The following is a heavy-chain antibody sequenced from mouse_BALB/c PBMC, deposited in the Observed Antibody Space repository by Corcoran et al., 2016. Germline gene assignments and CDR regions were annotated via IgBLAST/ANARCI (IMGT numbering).Heavy chain of an antibody. CDR1: GYTFTSYV. J-gene: IGHJ4*01. V-gene: IGHV1S136*01. CDR2: INPYNDGT. Sequence: EVQLQPSGPELVKPGASVKMSCKASGYTFTSYVMHWVKQKPGQGLEWIGYINPYNDGTKYNEKFKGKATLTSAKSSSTAYMERSSLTSEDSAVYDCARLYPGSAMDYWGQGTSVTVSS. CDR3: ARLYPGSAMDY. D-gene: IGHD1-1*01.